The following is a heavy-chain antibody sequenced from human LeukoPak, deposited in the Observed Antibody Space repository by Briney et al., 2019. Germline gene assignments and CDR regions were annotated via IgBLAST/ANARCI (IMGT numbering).Heavy chain of an antibody. CDR1: GFTFSNYW. CDR2: IKPDGSAG. CDR3: VPHFGVGNNINH. Sequence: GGSLRLSCVASGFTFSNYWMSWVRKAPGKGLQWVANIKPDGSAGYYVDSVRGRFTISRDNAKISLYLQMNSLRVEDTAVYFCVPHFGVGNNINHWGQGTLVTVSS. J-gene: IGHJ5*02. D-gene: IGHD3-3*01. V-gene: IGHV3-7*01.